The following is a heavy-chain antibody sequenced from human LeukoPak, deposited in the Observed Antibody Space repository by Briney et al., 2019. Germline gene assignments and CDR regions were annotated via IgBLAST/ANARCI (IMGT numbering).Heavy chain of an antibody. J-gene: IGHJ3*02. V-gene: IGHV3-23*01. D-gene: IGHD6-19*01. CDR3: AKEMGIAVAGGDAFDI. CDR2: ISGSGGST. CDR1: GFTFSSYA. Sequence: GGSLRLSCAASGFTFSSYAMSWVRQAPGKGLEWVSAISGSGGSTYYADSVKGRFTISRDNSKNTLYLQMNSLRAEDTAVYYCAKEMGIAVAGGDAFDIWGQGTMVTVSS.